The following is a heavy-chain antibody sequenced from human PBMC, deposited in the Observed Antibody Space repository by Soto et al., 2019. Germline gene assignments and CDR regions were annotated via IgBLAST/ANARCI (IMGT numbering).Heavy chain of an antibody. V-gene: IGHV3-30*19. CDR1: GFSVSDYG. CDR2: ISYDGTNE. J-gene: IGHJ5*02. CDR3: ARDPGQGSDP. Sequence: GTLRLGCAASGFSVSDYGIIWVRQAPGKGLEWVALISYDGTNEFYADSVKGRFTVSRDISKNTLFLQMNSLRVEDTAVYYCARDPGQGSDPWGHGTLVTVSS.